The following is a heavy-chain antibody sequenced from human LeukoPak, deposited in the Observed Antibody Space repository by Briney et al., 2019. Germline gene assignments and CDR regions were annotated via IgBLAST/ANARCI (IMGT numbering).Heavy chain of an antibody. V-gene: IGHV1-18*01. J-gene: IGHJ6*02. Sequence: ASVKVSCKASGYTFTSYGISWVRQAPGQGLEWMGWISAYNGSTNYAQKLQGRVTMTTDTSTSTAYMELRSLRSDDTAVYYCARDLDFWSGRRSMDVWGQGTTVTVSS. CDR1: GYTFTSYG. D-gene: IGHD3-3*01. CDR2: ISAYNGST. CDR3: ARDLDFWSGRRSMDV.